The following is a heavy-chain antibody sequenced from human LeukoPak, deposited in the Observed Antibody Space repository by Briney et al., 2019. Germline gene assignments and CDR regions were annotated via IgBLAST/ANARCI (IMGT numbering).Heavy chain of an antibody. CDR1: GFTFSSYG. J-gene: IGHJ4*02. V-gene: IGHV3-30*02. CDR3: AKRGKVFGVVLPTPVDY. Sequence: GGSLRLSCAASGFTFSSYGMHWVRQAPGKGLEWVAFIRYDGSNKYYADSVKGRFTISRDNSKNTLYLQMNSLRAEDTAVYYCAKRGKVFGVVLPTPVDYWGQGTLVTVSS. CDR2: IRYDGSNK. D-gene: IGHD3-3*01.